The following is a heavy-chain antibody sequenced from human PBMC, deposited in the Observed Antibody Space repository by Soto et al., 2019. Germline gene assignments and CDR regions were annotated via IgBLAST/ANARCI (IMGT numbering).Heavy chain of an antibody. Sequence: EGQMLESGGGLVQPGGSLRLSCAASGLSFSSYALSWVRQAPGKGLEWVSVISGSGGSTYHADSVKGRFAISRDNSKNTLYLQMNSVRADDTAVYYCAKTRYGYGPFYGMDVWGQGTTVTVSS. CDR3: AKTRYGYGPFYGMDV. J-gene: IGHJ6*02. CDR2: ISGSGGST. D-gene: IGHD5-18*01. CDR1: GLSFSSYA. V-gene: IGHV3-23*01.